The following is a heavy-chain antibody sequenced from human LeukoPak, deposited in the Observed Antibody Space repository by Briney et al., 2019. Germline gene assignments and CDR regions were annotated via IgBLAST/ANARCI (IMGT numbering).Heavy chain of an antibody. Sequence: SETLSLTCTVSGYSISSGYYWGWIRQPPGKGLEWIGSIYHSGSTYYNPSLKSRVTISVDTSKNQFSLKLGSVTAADTAVYYCAAENPYVGIVATIYGDAFDIWGQGTMVTVSS. CDR3: AAENPYVGIVATIYGDAFDI. V-gene: IGHV4-38-2*02. CDR1: GYSISSGYY. J-gene: IGHJ3*02. CDR2: IYHSGST. D-gene: IGHD5-12*01.